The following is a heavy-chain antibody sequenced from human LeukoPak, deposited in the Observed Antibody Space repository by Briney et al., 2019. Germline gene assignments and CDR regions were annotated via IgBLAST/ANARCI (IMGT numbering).Heavy chain of an antibody. CDR1: GGSISSGDYY. CDR3: ARDYYYSSGTEYYYYGMDV. CDR2: IYYSGST. D-gene: IGHD3-10*01. V-gene: IGHV4-30-4*01. Sequence: SQTLSLTCTVSGGSISSGDYYWSWIRQPPGKGLEWIGYIYYSGSTYYNPSLKSRVTISVDTSKDQFSLKLSSVTAADTAVYYCARDYYYSSGTEYYYYGMDVWGKGTTVIVSS. J-gene: IGHJ6*04.